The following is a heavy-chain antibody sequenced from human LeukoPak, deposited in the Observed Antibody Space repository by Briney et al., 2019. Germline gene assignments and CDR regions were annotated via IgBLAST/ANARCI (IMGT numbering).Heavy chain of an antibody. J-gene: IGHJ4*01. Sequence: SETLALICTVAGGSISSYYWSWIRQPPGKGLEWIGHIYYSGSTNYNPSLKSRVTIAVDTSKNQFSLKLSSVTAADTAVYYCASRIAVDGYFDYWGQEPWSPSPQ. V-gene: IGHV4-59*01. CDR1: GGSISSYY. D-gene: IGHD6-19*01. CDR3: ASRIAVDGYFDY. CDR2: IYYSGST.